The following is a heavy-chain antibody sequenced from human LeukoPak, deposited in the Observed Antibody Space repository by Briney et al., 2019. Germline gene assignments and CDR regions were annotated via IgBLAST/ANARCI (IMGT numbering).Heavy chain of an antibody. J-gene: IGHJ4*02. CDR2: IYYSGST. V-gene: IGHV4-59*01. CDR1: GVSISSYY. CDR3: ARGRYCSGGSCYTDY. Sequence: KPSETLSLTCTVSGVSISSYYWSWIRQPPGKGLEWIGYIYYSGSTNYNPSLKSRVTISVDTSKNRLSLKLSSVTAADTAVYCCARGRYCSGGSCYTDYWGQGTLVTVSS. D-gene: IGHD2-15*01.